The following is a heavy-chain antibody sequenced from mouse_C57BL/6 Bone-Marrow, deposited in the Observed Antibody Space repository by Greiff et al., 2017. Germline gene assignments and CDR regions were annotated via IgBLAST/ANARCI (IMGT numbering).Heavy chain of an antibody. D-gene: IGHD4-1*01. CDR3: TCLGRYWYFDV. CDR2: IRNKANNHAT. V-gene: IGHV6-6*01. CDR1: GFTFSDAW. Sequence: EVMLVESGGGLVQPGGSMKLSCAASGFTFSDAWMDWVRQSPEKGLEWVSEIRNKANNHATYYAESVKGRFTISRDDSKSSVYLQMNSLRAEDTGIYYCTCLGRYWYFDVWGTGTTVTVSS. J-gene: IGHJ1*03.